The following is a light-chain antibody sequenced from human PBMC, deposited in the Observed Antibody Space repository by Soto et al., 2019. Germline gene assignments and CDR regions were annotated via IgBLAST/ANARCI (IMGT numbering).Light chain of an antibody. J-gene: IGLJ3*02. V-gene: IGLV8-61*01. CDR2: STN. CDR1: SGSVSTSYY. CDR3: VLYMGSGVWV. Sequence: QTVVTQEPSFSVSPGGTVTLTCGLSSGSVSTSYYPSWFQQTPGQAPRTLIYSTNTRSSGVPDRFSGSVLGNKAALTITGAQADDECFYYCVLYMGSGVWVFGGGTQLTVL.